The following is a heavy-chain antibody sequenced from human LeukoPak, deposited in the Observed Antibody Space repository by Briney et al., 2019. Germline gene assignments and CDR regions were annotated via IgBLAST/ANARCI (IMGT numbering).Heavy chain of an antibody. CDR2: IKQDGSEK. D-gene: IGHD2-21*02. V-gene: IGHV3-7*01. CDR1: GFTFSSYW. CDR3: ARAARLAYCGGDCYAFDI. Sequence: PGGSLRLSCAASGFTFSSYWMSWVRQAPGKGLEWVANIKQDGSEKYYVDSVKGRFTISRDNAKNSLYLQMNSLTAEDTAVYYCARAARLAYCGGDCYAFDIWGQGTMVTVSS. J-gene: IGHJ3*02.